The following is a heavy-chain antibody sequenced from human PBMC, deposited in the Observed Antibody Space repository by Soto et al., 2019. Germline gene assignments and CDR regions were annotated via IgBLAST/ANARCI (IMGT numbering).Heavy chain of an antibody. D-gene: IGHD2-21*02. CDR2: VYHTGDT. CDR3: AREIVTAGGNNYFDP. J-gene: IGHJ5*02. CDR1: GGTVASSHW. V-gene: IGHV4-4*02. Sequence: QVQPQESGPRLVKPSGSLSLTCGVSGGTVASSHWWSWVRQSPSRGLEWIGNVYHTGDTNFNPSLQSRVTFSVDKSNNQFSLRLTSLTAADTAVYFCAREIVTAGGNNYFDPWGPGTLVTVSS.